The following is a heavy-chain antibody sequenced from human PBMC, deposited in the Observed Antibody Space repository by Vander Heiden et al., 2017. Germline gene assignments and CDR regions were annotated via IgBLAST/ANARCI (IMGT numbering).Heavy chain of an antibody. J-gene: IGHJ3*02. V-gene: IGHV3-23*01. D-gene: IGHD3-3*01. CDR1: GFSFAIYA. CDR2: IGADSGGR. Sequence: DVQLLESGGALVGPWGSLRLSCAACGFSFAIYAVGWVRQAPGKGLEWVSVIGADSGGRNYADSVKGRFTISRDNSNNRLYMQLDSLRVEDTAVYYCAKYFGVVGAGTPIRAFDIWGQGTMVTVSS. CDR3: AKYFGVVGAGTPIRAFDI.